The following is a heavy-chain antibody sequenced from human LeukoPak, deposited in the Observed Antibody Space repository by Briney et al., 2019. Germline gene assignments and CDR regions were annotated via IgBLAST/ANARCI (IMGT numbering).Heavy chain of an antibody. J-gene: IGHJ3*02. V-gene: IGHV1-2*02. D-gene: IGHD5-24*01. CDR1: GYTFTGYY. Sequence: ASVKVSCKASGYTFTGYYMHWVRQAPGQGLEWMGWINPNSGGTNYAQKFQGRVTMTRDTSISTAYMELSRLRSDDTAVYYCAGAAEYGRDGYNRNAFDIWGQGTMVTVSS. CDR3: AGAAEYGRDGYNRNAFDI. CDR2: INPNSGGT.